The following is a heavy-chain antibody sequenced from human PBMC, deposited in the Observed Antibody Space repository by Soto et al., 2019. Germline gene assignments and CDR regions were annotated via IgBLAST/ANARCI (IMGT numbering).Heavy chain of an antibody. CDR2: VSGYNGNT. V-gene: IGHV1-18*01. Sequence: QVQLMQSGAEVKQPGASVKVSCKASGYTFTNYGINWVRQAPGQGLEWMGWVSGYNGNTNYAQKFQGRVTMTTDTSTTTAYMDLRSLTSDDTAVYYCAIDYGTVTTMNYYWGKGTLVTVSS. CDR3: AIDYGTVTTMNYY. CDR1: GYTFTNYG. D-gene: IGHD4-17*01. J-gene: IGHJ4*02.